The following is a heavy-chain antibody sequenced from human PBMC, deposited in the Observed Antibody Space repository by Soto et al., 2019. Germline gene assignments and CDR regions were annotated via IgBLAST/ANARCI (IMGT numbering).Heavy chain of an antibody. CDR1: GASISNDY. Sequence: SETLSLTCNVSGASISNDYWSWFRQPPGKGLEWIGYIYYSGSTKYNPSLRSRVTISVDTSENQLSPKLSSVTAADTAVYSCARGIYGDPFYFDYWGRGTLVTVSS. CDR3: ARGIYGDPFYFDY. V-gene: IGHV4-59*01. CDR2: IYYSGST. J-gene: IGHJ4*02. D-gene: IGHD4-17*01.